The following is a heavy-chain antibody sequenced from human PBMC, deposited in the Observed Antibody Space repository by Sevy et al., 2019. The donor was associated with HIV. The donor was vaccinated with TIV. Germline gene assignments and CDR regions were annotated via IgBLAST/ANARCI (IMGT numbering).Heavy chain of an antibody. J-gene: IGHJ4*02. V-gene: IGHV3-11*06. D-gene: IGHD2-2*01. CDR2: ISSSSSYT. Sequence: GGSLRLSCAASGFTFSDYYMSWIRQAPGKGLEWVSYISSSSSYTNYADSVKGRFTISRDNAKNSLYLQMNSLRAEDTAVYYCARVQYCSSTSCRGYAYYFDYWGQGPLVTVSS. CDR3: ARVQYCSSTSCRGYAYYFDY. CDR1: GFTFSDYY.